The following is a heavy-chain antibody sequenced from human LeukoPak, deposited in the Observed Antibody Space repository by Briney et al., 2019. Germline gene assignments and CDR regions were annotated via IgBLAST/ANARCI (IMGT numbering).Heavy chain of an antibody. CDR1: GYTFTSYY. CDR2: INPSGGST. CDR3: ARLWELPSTVDY. D-gene: IGHD1-26*01. Sequence: ASVKVSCKASGYTFTSYYMHWLRQAPGQGLEWMGIINPSGGSTSYAQKFQGRVTMTRDTSTSTAYMELSSLRSEDTAVYYCARLWELPSTVDYWGQGTLVTVSS. V-gene: IGHV1-46*01. J-gene: IGHJ4*02.